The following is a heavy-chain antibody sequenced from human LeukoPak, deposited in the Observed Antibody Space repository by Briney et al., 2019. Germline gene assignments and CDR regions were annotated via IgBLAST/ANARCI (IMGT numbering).Heavy chain of an antibody. V-gene: IGHV4-59*08. J-gene: IGHJ4*02. CDR3: ARGLIAARLYYFDY. D-gene: IGHD6-6*01. CDR1: GGSISSYY. CDR2: IYYSGST. Sequence: SETLSLTCTVSGGSISSYYWSWIRQPPGKGLEWIGYIYYSGSTNYNPSLKSRVTISVDTSKNQFSLKLSSVTAADTAVYYCARGLIAARLYYFDYWGQGTLVTVSS.